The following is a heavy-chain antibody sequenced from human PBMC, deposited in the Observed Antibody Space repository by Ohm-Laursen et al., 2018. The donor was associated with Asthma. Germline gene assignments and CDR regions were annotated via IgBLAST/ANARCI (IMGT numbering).Heavy chain of an antibody. V-gene: IGHV1-18*01. CDR1: GYIFSIYG. CDR2: ISAYNGNT. D-gene: IGHD2-15*01. Sequence: SVKVSCKTSGYIFSIYGITWVRQAPGQGLEWMGWISAYNGNTNYAQRVQGRVTMTTDTSTNTAYMELRSLRSDDTAVYFCARTYCSGGSCDSFDTFDIWGQGTMVTVSS. J-gene: IGHJ3*02. CDR3: ARTYCSGGSCDSFDTFDI.